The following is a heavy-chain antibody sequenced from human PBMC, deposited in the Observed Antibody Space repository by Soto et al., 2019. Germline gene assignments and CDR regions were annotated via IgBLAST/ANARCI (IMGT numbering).Heavy chain of an antibody. CDR3: ARLAAADET. Sequence: SETLSLTCAVYGGSFSGYYWSWIRQPPGKGLEWIGEINHSGSTNYNPSLKSRVTISVDTSKNQFSLKLSSVTAADTAVYYCARLAAADETWGQGTLVTVSS. V-gene: IGHV4-34*01. CDR2: INHSGST. CDR1: GGSFSGYY. D-gene: IGHD6-13*01. J-gene: IGHJ5*02.